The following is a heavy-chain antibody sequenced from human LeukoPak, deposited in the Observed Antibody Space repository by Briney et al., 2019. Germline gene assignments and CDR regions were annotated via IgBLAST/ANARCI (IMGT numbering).Heavy chain of an antibody. Sequence: GGSLRLSCAASGFTFSSYWMSWVRQAPGKGLEWLANIKQDGSEKYYVDSVKGRFTISRDNAKNSLYLQMNSLRAEDTAVYYCARVVRYCSSTSCYYQWSGMDVWGKGTTVTVSS. J-gene: IGHJ6*04. D-gene: IGHD2-2*01. CDR1: GFTFSSYW. CDR2: IKQDGSEK. CDR3: ARVVRYCSSTSCYYQWSGMDV. V-gene: IGHV3-7*03.